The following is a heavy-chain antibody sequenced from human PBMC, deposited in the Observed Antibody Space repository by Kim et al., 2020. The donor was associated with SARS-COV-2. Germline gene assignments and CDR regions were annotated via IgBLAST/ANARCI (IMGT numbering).Heavy chain of an antibody. CDR2: ISSSSSYI. D-gene: IGHD6-25*01. J-gene: IGHJ5*02. CDR1: GFTFSSYS. Sequence: GGSLRLSCAASGFTFSSYSMNWVRQAPGKGLEWVSSISSSSSYIYYADSVKGRFTISRDNAKNSLYLQMNSLRAEDTAVYYCTRGKAAAATGFCHPGGQGTRVTLSS. V-gene: IGHV3-21*01. CDR3: TRGKAAAATGFCHP.